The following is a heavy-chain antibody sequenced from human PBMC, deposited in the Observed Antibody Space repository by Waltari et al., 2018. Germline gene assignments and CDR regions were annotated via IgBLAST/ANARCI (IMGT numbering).Heavy chain of an antibody. V-gene: IGHV4-30-4*08. CDR1: GRSISTGDYS. J-gene: IGHJ6*03. CDR2: IYYSGST. CDR3: ARVAGYDFWSGSIYYYYMDV. Sequence: QAQLQQSGPGLGKPRLALDLTGTVAGRSISTGDYSCRVSRRPHVRGLEWIGYIYYSGSTYYNPSLKSRVTISVDTSKNQFSLKLSSVTAADTAVYYCARVAGYDFWSGSIYYYYMDVWGKGTTVTISS. D-gene: IGHD3-3*01.